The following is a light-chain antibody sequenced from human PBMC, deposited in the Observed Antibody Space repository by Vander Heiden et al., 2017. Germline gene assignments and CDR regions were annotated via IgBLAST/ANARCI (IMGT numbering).Light chain of an antibody. J-gene: IGKJ2*01. Sequence: DIQTTPSSSPPSSFVGDSVTITCRASQDIRNYLGWYQQKPGKAPKRLIYVASNLQSGVPSRFSGSGSGTEFTLTISSLQPEDFATYYCRHYNSYSRTFGPGTKLEIK. CDR1: QDIRNY. CDR3: RHYNSYSRT. V-gene: IGKV1-17*01. CDR2: VAS.